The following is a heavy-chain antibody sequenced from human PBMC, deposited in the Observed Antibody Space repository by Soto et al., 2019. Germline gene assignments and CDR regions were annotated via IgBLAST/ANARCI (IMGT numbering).Heavy chain of an antibody. J-gene: IGHJ5*02. V-gene: IGHV4-39*01. Sequence: SETLSLTCTVSGGSISSSSYYWGWIRQPPGKGLEWIGSIYYSGSTYYNPSLKSRVTISVDTSKNQFSLKLSSVTAADTAVYYCARSYYGDNGPNWFDPWGQGTLVTVSS. CDR1: GGSISSSSYY. D-gene: IGHD4-17*01. CDR2: IYYSGST. CDR3: ARSYYGDNGPNWFDP.